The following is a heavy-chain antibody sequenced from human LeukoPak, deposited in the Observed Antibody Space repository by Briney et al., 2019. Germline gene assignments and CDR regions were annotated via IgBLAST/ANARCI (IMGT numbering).Heavy chain of an antibody. D-gene: IGHD5-18*01. V-gene: IGHV6-1*01. CDR1: ENSVSTNSAA. J-gene: IGHJ4*02. CDR2: TYYRSKWFD. CDR3: ARDIAMAPGGFDY. Sequence: PSQTLSLTCVISENSVSTNSAAWNWIRQSPSGGLEWLGRTYYRSKWFDDYAMSVKSRITINPDTSKNQFSLQLNSVTPEDTAVYFCARDIAMAPGGFDYWGQGTLVTVSS.